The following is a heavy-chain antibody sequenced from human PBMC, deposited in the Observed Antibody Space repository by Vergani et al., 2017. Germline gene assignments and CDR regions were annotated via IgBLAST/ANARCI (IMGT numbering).Heavy chain of an antibody. CDR3: ASGSGSYYTLHY. D-gene: IGHD3-10*01. J-gene: IGHJ4*02. CDR1: GGSISSSSYY. V-gene: IGHV4-39*01. Sequence: QLQLQESGPGLVKPSETLSLTCTVSGGSISSSSYYWGWIRQPPGKGLEWIGSIYYSGSTYYNPSLKSRVTISVDTSKNQFSLKLSSVTAADTAVYYCASGSGSYYTLHYWGQGTLVTVSS. CDR2: IYYSGST.